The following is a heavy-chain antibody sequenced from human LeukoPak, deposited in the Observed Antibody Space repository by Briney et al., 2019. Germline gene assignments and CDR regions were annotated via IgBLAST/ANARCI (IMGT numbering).Heavy chain of an antibody. CDR2: INHSGST. CDR3: ARQIAVAGINNYYYYYGMDV. V-gene: IGHV4-34*01. D-gene: IGHD6-19*01. Sequence: SETLFLTCAVYGGSFSGYYWSWIRQPPGKGLEWIGEINHSGSTNYNPSLKSRVTISVDTSKNQFSLKLSPVTAADTAVYYCARQIAVAGINNYYYYYGMDVWGQGTTVTVSS. J-gene: IGHJ6*02. CDR1: GGSFSGYY.